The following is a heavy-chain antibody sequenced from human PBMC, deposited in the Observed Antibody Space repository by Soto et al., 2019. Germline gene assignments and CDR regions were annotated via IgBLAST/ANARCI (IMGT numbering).Heavy chain of an antibody. Sequence: EVQLLEYGGGLIQPGGSLRLSCSASGFSFNYYPMRWVSQDPGKGLEWVSVIRGSGGSSYFADSSKGRFTISRDNSKNMLYLEMTSLRAEDTARYFCAKGSIEYSASVDYWGQGTLVIVSS. J-gene: IGHJ4*02. CDR2: IRGSGGSS. CDR3: AKGSIEYSASVDY. D-gene: IGHD1-26*01. V-gene: IGHV3-23*01. CDR1: GFSFNYYP.